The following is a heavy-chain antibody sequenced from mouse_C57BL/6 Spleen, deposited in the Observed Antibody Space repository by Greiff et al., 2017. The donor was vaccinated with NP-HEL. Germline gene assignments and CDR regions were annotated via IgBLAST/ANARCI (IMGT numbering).Heavy chain of an antibody. Sequence: QVQLQQPGAELVKPGASVKMSCKASGYTFTSYWITWVKQRPGQGLEWIGDIYPGSGSTNYNEKFKSKATLTVDTSSSTAYMQLSSLTSEDSAVYYGARWGALHYYGSCPLYAMDYWGQGTSVTVSS. J-gene: IGHJ4*01. CDR2: IYPGSGST. CDR3: ARWGALHYYGSCPLYAMDY. CDR1: GYTFTSYW. D-gene: IGHD1-1*01. V-gene: IGHV1-55*01.